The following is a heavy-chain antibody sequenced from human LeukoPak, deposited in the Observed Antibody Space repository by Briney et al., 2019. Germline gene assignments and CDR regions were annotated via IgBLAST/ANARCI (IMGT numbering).Heavy chain of an antibody. CDR3: ASLPLDIVVVPAAMEYYYYGMDV. V-gene: IGHV1-69*13. Sequence: SVKVSCKASGGTVSSYAISWVRQAPGQGLEWMGGIIPIFGTANYAQKFQGRVTITADESTSTAYMELSSLRSEDTAVYYCASLPLDIVVVPAAMEYYYYGMDVWGQGTTVTVSS. CDR2: IIPIFGTA. CDR1: GGTVSSYA. J-gene: IGHJ6*02. D-gene: IGHD2-2*03.